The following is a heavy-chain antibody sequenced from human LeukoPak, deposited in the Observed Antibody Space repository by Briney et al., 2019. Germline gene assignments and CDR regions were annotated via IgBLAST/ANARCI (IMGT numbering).Heavy chain of an antibody. Sequence: GESLNISCKGSGYSFTNYWIGWVRQMPGKGLEWMGMIYPGDSDTKYSPSFQGQVTISADKSTSTAYLQWSSLKASDTAMYYCARGTGCSGGNCDPDAFDIWGQGTRVTVSS. CDR2: IYPGDSDT. CDR1: GYSFTNYW. V-gene: IGHV5-51*01. CDR3: ARGTGCSGGNCDPDAFDI. D-gene: IGHD2-15*01. J-gene: IGHJ3*02.